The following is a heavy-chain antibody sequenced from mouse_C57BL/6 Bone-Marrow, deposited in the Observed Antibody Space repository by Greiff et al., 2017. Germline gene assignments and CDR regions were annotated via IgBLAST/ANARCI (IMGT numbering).Heavy chain of an antibody. Sequence: VKLQQPGAELVMPGASVKLSCKASGYTFTSYWMHWVKQRPGQGLEWIGEIDPSDSYTNYNQKFKGKSTLTVDKSSSTAYMQLSSLTSEDSAVYYCAKEYWYFDVWGTGTTVTVSS. J-gene: IGHJ1*03. CDR3: AKEYWYFDV. CDR2: IDPSDSYT. CDR1: GYTFTSYW. V-gene: IGHV1-69*01.